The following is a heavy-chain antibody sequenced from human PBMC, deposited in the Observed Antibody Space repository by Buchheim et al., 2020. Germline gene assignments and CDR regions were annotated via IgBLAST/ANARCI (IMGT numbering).Heavy chain of an antibody. J-gene: IGHJ3*02. D-gene: IGHD3-22*01. CDR3: AGGIDYYNSGAGTDAYDI. CDR2: IYSSGST. V-gene: IGHV4-59*01. CDR1: GGSISSYY. Sequence: QVQLQESGPGLVKPSETLSLTCTVSGGSISSYYWSWIRQPPGEGLEWIGYIYSSGSTNYNASLKSRATISVDTSKNQFSLKLNSVTAADSAVYYCAGGIDYYNSGAGTDAYDIWGQGT.